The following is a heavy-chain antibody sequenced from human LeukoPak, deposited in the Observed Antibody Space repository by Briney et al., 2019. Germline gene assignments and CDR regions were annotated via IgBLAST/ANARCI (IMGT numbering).Heavy chain of an antibody. V-gene: IGHV1-46*01. CDR2: INPSGGST. Sequence: ASVKVSCKASGYTFTSYYMHWVRQAPGQGLEWMGIINPSGGSTSYAQKFQGRVTITRDTSTSTVYMELSSLRSEDTAVYYCARGSDPTQYYYDSSGYYYWGQGTLVTVSS. J-gene: IGHJ4*02. D-gene: IGHD3-22*01. CDR1: GYTFTSYY. CDR3: ARGSDPTQYYYDSSGYYY.